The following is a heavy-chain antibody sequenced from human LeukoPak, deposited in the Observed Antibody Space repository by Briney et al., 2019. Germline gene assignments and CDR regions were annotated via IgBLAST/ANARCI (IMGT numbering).Heavy chain of an antibody. CDR3: AREGVPEYYFDY. J-gene: IGHJ4*02. V-gene: IGHV1-69*04. CDR1: GGTSSSYA. D-gene: IGHD1-14*01. Sequence: SVKVSCKASGGTSSSYAISWVRQAPGQGLEWMGRIIPIFGIANYAQKFQGRVTITADKSTSTAYMELSSLRSEDTAVYYCAREGVPEYYFDYWGQGTLVTVSS. CDR2: IIPIFGIA.